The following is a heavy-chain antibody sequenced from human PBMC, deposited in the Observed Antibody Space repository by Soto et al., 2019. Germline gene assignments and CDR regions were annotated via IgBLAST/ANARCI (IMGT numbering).Heavy chain of an antibody. Sequence: EVQVLESGGGLVQPGGSLRLSCAASGFTFSSYVMNWVRQAPGKGLEWVSGIRTSGGNTYYADSVEGRFTISRDNSKNTLYLPMNSLRAEDTAVYYCARGPRAPPPHDYGMDVWGQGTTVTVSS. J-gene: IGHJ6*02. CDR2: IRTSGGNT. CDR3: ARGPRAPPPHDYGMDV. CDR1: GFTFSSYV. V-gene: IGHV3-23*01.